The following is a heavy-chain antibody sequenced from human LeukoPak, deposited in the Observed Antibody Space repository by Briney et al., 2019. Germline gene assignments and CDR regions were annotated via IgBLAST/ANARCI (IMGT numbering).Heavy chain of an antibody. V-gene: IGHV4-39*01. CDR1: GASTIAYY. Sequence: SETLSLTCSVSGASTIAYYWSWIRQPPGKGLEWIGSIYYSGSTYYNPSLKSRVTISVDTSKNQFSLKLSSVTAADTAVYYCARHGGSVTPDYWGQGTLVTVSS. CDR3: ARHGGSVTPDY. CDR2: IYYSGST. J-gene: IGHJ4*02. D-gene: IGHD3-10*01.